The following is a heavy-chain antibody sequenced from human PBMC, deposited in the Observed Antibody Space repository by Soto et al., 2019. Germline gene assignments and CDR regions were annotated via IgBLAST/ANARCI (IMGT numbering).Heavy chain of an antibody. D-gene: IGHD4-17*01. CDR1: GFTFSNAW. CDR3: TTHPPTVVTPTPVY. V-gene: IGHV3-15*01. CDR2: IKSKTDGGTT. Sequence: GGSLRLSCAASGFTFSNAWMSWVRQAPGKGLEWVGRIKSKTDGGTTDYAAPVKGRFTISRDDSKNTLYLQMNSLKTEDTAVYYCTTHPPTVVTPTPVYWGQGTLVTVSS. J-gene: IGHJ4*02.